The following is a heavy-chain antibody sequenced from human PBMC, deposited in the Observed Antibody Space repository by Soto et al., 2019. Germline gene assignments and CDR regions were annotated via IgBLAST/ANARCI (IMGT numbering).Heavy chain of an antibody. D-gene: IGHD3-22*01. Sequence: GASVKVSCKAYGYIFGRYAIHWVRQAPGQRLEWMGWIDAGNGHTKYSQRLQGRVTITRDTSATTAYMELNSLRSEDTAVYYCARDRNHDSSGYYAYWGRGTLVTVSS. CDR2: IDAGNGHT. CDR1: GYIFGRYA. V-gene: IGHV1-3*01. CDR3: ARDRNHDSSGYYAY. J-gene: IGHJ4*02.